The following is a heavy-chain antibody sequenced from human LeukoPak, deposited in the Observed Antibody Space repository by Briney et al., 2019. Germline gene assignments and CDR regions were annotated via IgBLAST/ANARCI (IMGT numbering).Heavy chain of an antibody. D-gene: IGHD6-13*01. V-gene: IGHV3-21*01. CDR1: GSTFSNFA. Sequence: AGSLSLSCAASGSTFSNFAMTWVRQAPGKGLEWVSSIVGSSSTYYADSLKGRFTISRDNTKNSLYLQMNSLRAEDTAVYYCARIGAGSSRDYWGQGTLVTVSS. CDR3: ARIGAGSSRDY. J-gene: IGHJ4*02. CDR2: IVGSSST.